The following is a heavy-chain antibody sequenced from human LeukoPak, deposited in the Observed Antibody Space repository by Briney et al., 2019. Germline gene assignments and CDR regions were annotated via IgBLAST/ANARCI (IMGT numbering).Heavy chain of an antibody. CDR2: IYYSGST. Sequence: KPSETLSLTCTVSGGSISSNSYYWGWIRQPPGKGLKWIGSIYYSGSTYYNPSLKSRVTISVDTSKNQFSLKLNSVTAADTAVYYCARDDSSGWYPAPSDYWGQGTLVTASS. CDR3: ARDDSSGWYPAPSDY. V-gene: IGHV4-39*02. D-gene: IGHD6-19*01. J-gene: IGHJ4*02. CDR1: GGSISSNSYY.